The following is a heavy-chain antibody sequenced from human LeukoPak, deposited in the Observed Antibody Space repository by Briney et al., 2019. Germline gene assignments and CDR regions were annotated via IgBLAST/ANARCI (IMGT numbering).Heavy chain of an antibody. CDR2: ISSTGSTK. CDR1: GFIFSSYT. J-gene: IGHJ4*02. Sequence: PGGSLRLPCAASGFIFSSYTMNWVRQAPGKGLEWVSYISSTGSTKYYADSVKGRFTVSRDNAKNSLYLQMNSLRAEDTAVYYCRIRVRGVIKYIDYWGQGTLVTVSS. D-gene: IGHD3-10*01. CDR3: RIRVRGVIKYIDY. V-gene: IGHV3-48*04.